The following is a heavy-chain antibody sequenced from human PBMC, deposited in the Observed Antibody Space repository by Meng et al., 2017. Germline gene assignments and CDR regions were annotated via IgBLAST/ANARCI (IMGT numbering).Heavy chain of an antibody. CDR1: GYTFTSYD. CDR2: MNPNSGNT. J-gene: IGHJ5*02. D-gene: IGHD3-10*01. Sequence: QVQLVQSGAEVKKPGAAVKVDSKASGYTFTSYDINWVRQATGQGLEWMGWMNPNSGNTGYAQKFQGRVTITRNTSISTAYMELSSLRSEDTAVYYRARGYYGSGLFDPWGQGTLVTVSS. V-gene: IGHV1-8*03. CDR3: ARGYYGSGLFDP.